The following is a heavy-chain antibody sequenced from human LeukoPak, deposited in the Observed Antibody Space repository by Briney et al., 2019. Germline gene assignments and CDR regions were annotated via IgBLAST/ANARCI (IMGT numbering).Heavy chain of an antibody. Sequence: SGPTLVKPTQTLTLTCTFSGFSLTSNGVGVGWIRQPPGKALEGLALIYWDDEKRYSPSLRTRLTITKDTSRRQVVLTLSNMGPVDTGTYYCAHLYFYNSVGYSRAFDYWGQGTLVTVSS. J-gene: IGHJ4*02. CDR1: GFSLTSNGVG. CDR3: AHLYFYNSVGYSRAFDY. V-gene: IGHV2-5*02. CDR2: IYWDDEK. D-gene: IGHD3-22*01.